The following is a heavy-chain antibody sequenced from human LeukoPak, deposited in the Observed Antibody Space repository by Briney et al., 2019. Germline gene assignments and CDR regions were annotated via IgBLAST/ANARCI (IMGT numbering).Heavy chain of an antibody. D-gene: IGHD2-15*01. CDR1: GFSFSTYS. CDR3: ARWGDIVVVVAAAGRWFDP. CDR2: ISSDSYYI. J-gene: IGHJ5*02. Sequence: GGSLRLSCAASGFSFSTYSMSWVRQAPGKGLEWVSSISSDSYYIYYADSVKGRFTISRDNAKKSLYLQMNSLRAADTAVYYCARWGDIVVVVAAAGRWFDPWGQGTLVTVSS. V-gene: IGHV3-21*01.